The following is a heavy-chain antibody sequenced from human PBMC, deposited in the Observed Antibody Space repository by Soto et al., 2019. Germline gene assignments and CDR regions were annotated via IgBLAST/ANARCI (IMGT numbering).Heavy chain of an antibody. CDR1: GFTFSSYS. J-gene: IGHJ5*02. Sequence: GGSLRLSCAASGFTFSSYSMNWVRQAPGKGLEWVSSISSSSYIYYADSVKGRFTISRDNAKNSLYLQMNSLRAEDTAVYYCARDGLAAAGTGWFDPWGQGTLVTVSS. D-gene: IGHD6-13*01. CDR2: ISSSSYI. CDR3: ARDGLAAAGTGWFDP. V-gene: IGHV3-21*01.